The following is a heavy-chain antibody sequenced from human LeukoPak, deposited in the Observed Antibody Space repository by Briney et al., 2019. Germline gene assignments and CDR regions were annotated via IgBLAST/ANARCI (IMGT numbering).Heavy chain of an antibody. CDR3: ASSPTQS. J-gene: IGHJ5*02. V-gene: IGHV3-21*01. CDR2: ISSSSSYI. CDR1: GFTFSRHW. Sequence: GGSLRLSCAASGFTFSRHWMTWVRKAPGKGLEWVSSISSSSSYIYYADSVKGRFTISRDNAKNSLYLQMNSLRAEDTAVYYCASSPTQSWGQGTLVTVSS.